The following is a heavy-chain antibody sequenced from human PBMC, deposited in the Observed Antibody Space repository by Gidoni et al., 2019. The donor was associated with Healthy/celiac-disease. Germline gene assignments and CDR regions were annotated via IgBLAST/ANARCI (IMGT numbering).Heavy chain of an antibody. CDR3: ARLRVEVRGAPNEYYYYGMDV. V-gene: IGHV4-31*03. CDR1: GGSISRGGYY. CDR2: IYYSGST. Sequence: QVQLQESGPGLVRPSQTLPLTSPVYGGSISRGGYYGSWIRQHPGKGLEWIGYIYYSGSTYYNPSLKSRVTISVDTSKNQFSLKLSSVTAADTAVYYCARLRVEVRGAPNEYYYYGMDVWGQGTTVTVSS. D-gene: IGHD3-10*01. J-gene: IGHJ6*02.